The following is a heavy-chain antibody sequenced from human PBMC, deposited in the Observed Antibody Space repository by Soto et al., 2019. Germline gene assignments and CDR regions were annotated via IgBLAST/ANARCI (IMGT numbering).Heavy chain of an antibody. CDR3: ARGVVVAATSQYYYYYYYMDV. CDR2: INPNSGGT. V-gene: IGHV1-2*04. D-gene: IGHD2-15*01. Sequence: QVQLVQSGAEVKKPGASVKVSCKASGYTFTGYYMHWVRQAPGQGLEWMGWINPNSGGTNYAQKFQGWVTMTRDTSISTAYMELSRLRSDDTAVYYCARGVVVAATSQYYYYYYYMDVWGKGTTVTVSS. CDR1: GYTFTGYY. J-gene: IGHJ6*03.